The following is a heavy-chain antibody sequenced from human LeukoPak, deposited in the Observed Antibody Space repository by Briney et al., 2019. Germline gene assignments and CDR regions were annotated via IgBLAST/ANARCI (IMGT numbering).Heavy chain of an antibody. CDR3: ARQEYCSGASCYTWFDP. V-gene: IGHV5-51*01. J-gene: IGHJ5*02. CDR1: GYSINNYW. D-gene: IGHD2-15*01. CDR2: IYPADSDI. Sequence: GESLKISCKGSGYSINNYWIAWVRQLPGKGLEWMGIIYPADSDIRYSPSFQGQVTISADKSISTAYLQWNSLKASDTAMYYCARQEYCSGASCYTWFDPWGQGTLVTVSS.